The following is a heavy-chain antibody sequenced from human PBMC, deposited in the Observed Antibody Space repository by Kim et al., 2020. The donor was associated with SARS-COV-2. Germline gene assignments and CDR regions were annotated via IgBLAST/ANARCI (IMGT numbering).Heavy chain of an antibody. CDR1: GFTFSSYA. CDR2: ISYDGSNK. J-gene: IGHJ3*02. Sequence: GGSLRLSCAASGFTFSSYAMHWVRQAPGKGLEWVAVISYDGSNKYYADSVKGRFTISRDNSKNTLYLQMNSLRAEDTAVYYCARDRWLLVRAFDIWGQGTMVTVSS. D-gene: IGHD6-19*01. V-gene: IGHV3-30*04. CDR3: ARDRWLLVRAFDI.